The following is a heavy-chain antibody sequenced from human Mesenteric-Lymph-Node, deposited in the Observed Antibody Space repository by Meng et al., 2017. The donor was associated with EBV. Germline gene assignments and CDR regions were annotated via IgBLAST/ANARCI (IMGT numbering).Heavy chain of an antibody. CDR3: ARVDYTKSLPFDY. Sequence: QVHTQEWGARVFNASESLFLTSAVYGGSFNDYSWTWIRQPPGKGLEWIGEIDHSGSNNYNPYLKSRVTMAVDTSKNQFSLKLASVTAADTAVYYCARVDYTKSLPFDYWGRGTLVTVSS. CDR1: GGSFNDYS. CDR2: IDHSGSN. V-gene: IGHV4-34*01. D-gene: IGHD2-2*02. J-gene: IGHJ4*02.